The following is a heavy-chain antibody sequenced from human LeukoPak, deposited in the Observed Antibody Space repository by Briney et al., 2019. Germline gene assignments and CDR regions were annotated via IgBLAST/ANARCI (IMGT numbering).Heavy chain of an antibody. CDR3: ARATPYYDYVWGSQPRYYFDY. Sequence: SETLSLTCTVSGGSISSGGYYWSWIRQHPGKGLEWIGYIYYSGSTNYNPSLKSRVTISVDTSKNQFSLKLSSVTAADTAVYYCARATPYYDYVWGSQPRYYFDYWGQGTLVTVSS. V-gene: IGHV4-61*08. CDR2: IYYSGST. CDR1: GGSISSGGYY. J-gene: IGHJ4*02. D-gene: IGHD3-16*01.